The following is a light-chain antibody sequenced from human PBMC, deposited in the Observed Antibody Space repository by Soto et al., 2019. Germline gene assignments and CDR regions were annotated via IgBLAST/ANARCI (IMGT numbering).Light chain of an antibody. CDR2: GAS. CDR3: QQYHNWPPLT. V-gene: IGKV3-15*01. CDR1: QSVSNY. Sequence: EIVMTQSPATLSVSKGGRATLSCRASQSVSNYLAWYQQKPGQAPRLLIYGASTRATGIPARFSGGGSETDFTLTISSLQSEDFAVYYCQQYHNWPPLTFGGGTNVDIK. J-gene: IGKJ4*01.